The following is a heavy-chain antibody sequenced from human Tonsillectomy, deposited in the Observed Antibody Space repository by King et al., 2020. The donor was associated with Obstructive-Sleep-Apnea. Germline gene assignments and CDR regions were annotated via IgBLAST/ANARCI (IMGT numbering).Heavy chain of an antibody. Sequence: QLVQSGPEVKKPGTSVKVSCKASGFTFTSSAVQWVRQARGQRLEWIGWIVVGSGNTNYAQKFQERVTITRDMSTSTAYMELSSLRSEATAVYYCAAGPSYYDFWSGYFDYWGQGTLVTVSS. CDR1: GFTFTSSA. D-gene: IGHD3-3*01. CDR2: IVVGSGNT. J-gene: IGHJ4*02. CDR3: AAGPSYYDFWSGYFDY. V-gene: IGHV1-58*01.